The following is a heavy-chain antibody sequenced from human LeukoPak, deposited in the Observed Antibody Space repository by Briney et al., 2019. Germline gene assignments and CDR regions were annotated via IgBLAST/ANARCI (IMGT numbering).Heavy chain of an antibody. CDR2: IYTSGST. CDR1: GGSISSYY. J-gene: IGHJ4*02. V-gene: IGHV4-4*07. Sequence: SETLSLTCTVSGGSISSYYWSWIRQPAGKGLEWIGRIYTSGSTNYNASLKSRVSMSVDTSKNQFSLKLSSVTAADTAVFYCARENSGSYREIDYWGQGTLVTVSS. D-gene: IGHD1-26*01. CDR3: ARENSGSYREIDY.